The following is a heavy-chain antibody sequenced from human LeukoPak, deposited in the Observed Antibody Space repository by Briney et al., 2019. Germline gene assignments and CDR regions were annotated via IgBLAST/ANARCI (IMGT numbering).Heavy chain of an antibody. Sequence: PSETLSLTCTVSGNSISSGDNYWSWIRQPAGKGLEWIGRIYTSGSTDYNPSLKSPVSISVDTSKNQFSLKVNSVTAADTAVYYCARGGGWGNWNDAVDYWGQGTLVTVSS. J-gene: IGHJ4*02. CDR3: ARGGGWGNWNDAVDY. D-gene: IGHD1-1*01. CDR2: IYTSGST. V-gene: IGHV4-61*02. CDR1: GNSISSGDNY.